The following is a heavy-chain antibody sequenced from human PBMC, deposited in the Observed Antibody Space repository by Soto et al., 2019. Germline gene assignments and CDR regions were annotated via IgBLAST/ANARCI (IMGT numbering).Heavy chain of an antibody. CDR2: VYYSGNT. J-gene: IGHJ6*02. CDR3: AGDNIYEDALDV. Sequence: QVPLQESGPGLVKPSETLSLTCTVYGGSVSSASYYWTWVRLTPGKGLEWIGYVYYSGNTKYNPYLRSRITLLVDTYKTEFALRLSSVTAADKAVYYCAGDNIYEDALDVWGQGTAVIVSS. V-gene: IGHV4-61*01. CDR1: GGSVSSASYY. D-gene: IGHD5-12*01.